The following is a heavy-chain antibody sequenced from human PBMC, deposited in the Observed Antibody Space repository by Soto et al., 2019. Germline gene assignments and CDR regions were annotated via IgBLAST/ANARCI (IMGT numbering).Heavy chain of an antibody. V-gene: IGHV1-69*01. J-gene: IGHJ5*02. Sequence: QVQLVQSGAEVKEPGSSVKVSCKASVGGNLRDYRTTWVRRAPGQGLEWMGGSIPKLGSANYAQNCQGRVTVTADESTNTVYMELRSLRSDDTAVYYSARGGDGYNFGAVSWGQGTPVTVSS. CDR3: ARGGDGYNFGAVS. CDR2: SIPKLGSA. D-gene: IGHD2-21*01. CDR1: VGGNLRDYR.